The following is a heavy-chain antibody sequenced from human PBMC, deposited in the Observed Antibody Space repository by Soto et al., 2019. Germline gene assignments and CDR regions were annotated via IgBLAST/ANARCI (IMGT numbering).Heavy chain of an antibody. Sequence: QERLVESGGGVVQPGRSLRVSCAASGFNFSDNAMHWGRQAPGKGLEWVAVIWHDGTNKYYADSVKGRFTISRDNSNNTLFLQMNSLRAEDTAVYYCARPALFVTTLDYWGQGTLVTVSS. CDR2: IWHDGTNK. CDR3: ARPALFVTTLDY. CDR1: GFNFSDNA. D-gene: IGHD4-17*01. V-gene: IGHV3-33*01. J-gene: IGHJ4*02.